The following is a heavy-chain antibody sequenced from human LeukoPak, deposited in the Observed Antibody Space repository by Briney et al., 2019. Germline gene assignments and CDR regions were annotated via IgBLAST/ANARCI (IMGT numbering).Heavy chain of an antibody. Sequence: PGGSLRLSCAASGLTFSSCGIHWVRQAPGKGLEWVAVISFDGSYKYYADSVKGRFTISRDNSKNTFYLQVTTLRAEDTAVYYCAKDLSGDYHYGMDVWGQGTSVTVSS. CDR1: GLTFSSCG. J-gene: IGHJ6*02. CDR3: AKDLSGDYHYGMDV. D-gene: IGHD2-8*02. CDR2: ISFDGSYK. V-gene: IGHV3-30*18.